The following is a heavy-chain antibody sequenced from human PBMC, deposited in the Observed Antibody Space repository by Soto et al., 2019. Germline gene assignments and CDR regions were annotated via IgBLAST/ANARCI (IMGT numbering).Heavy chain of an antibody. J-gene: IGHJ6*04. Sequence: GGSLRLSCAASGFTFSSYAMSWVRQAPGKGLEWVSAISGSGGSTYYADSVKGRFTISRDNSKNTLYLQMNSLRAEDTAVYYCAKDERYCSSTSCVPYGMDVSGKGTTVTVSS. CDR1: GFTFSSYA. CDR3: AKDERYCSSTSCVPYGMDV. CDR2: ISGSGGST. V-gene: IGHV3-23*01. D-gene: IGHD2-2*01.